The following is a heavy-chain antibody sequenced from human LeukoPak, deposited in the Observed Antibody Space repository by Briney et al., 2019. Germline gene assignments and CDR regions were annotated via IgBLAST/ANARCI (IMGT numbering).Heavy chain of an antibody. V-gene: IGHV3-30*02. CDR2: IRYDGSNK. J-gene: IGHJ6*04. CDR1: GFTFSSYG. D-gene: IGHD4-17*01. Sequence: PGGSLRLSCAASGFTFSSYGMHWVRQAPGKGLEWVTFIRYDGSNKYYADSVKGRFTISRDNSKNTLYLQMNSLRAEDTAVYYCAKDHYGDHRGTDVWGKGTTVTVSS. CDR3: AKDHYGDHRGTDV.